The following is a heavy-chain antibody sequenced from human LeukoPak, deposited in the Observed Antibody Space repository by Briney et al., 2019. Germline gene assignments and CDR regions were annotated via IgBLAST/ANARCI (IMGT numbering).Heavy chain of an antibody. CDR1: GGTFSSCA. V-gene: IGHV1-69*05. Sequence: SVKVSCKASGGTFSSCAISWVRQAPGQGREWMGGIIPIFGTANYAQKFQGRLTITTDESTSTAYMELSSLRSEDTAVYYCASQVGSGSSYDFDYWGQGTLGTVSS. CDR2: IIPIFGTA. J-gene: IGHJ4*02. CDR3: ASQVGSGSSYDFDY. D-gene: IGHD1-26*01.